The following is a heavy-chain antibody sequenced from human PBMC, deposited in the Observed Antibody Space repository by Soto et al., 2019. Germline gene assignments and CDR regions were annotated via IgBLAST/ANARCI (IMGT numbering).Heavy chain of an antibody. J-gene: IGHJ4*02. CDR1: GFTFSSSA. V-gene: IGHV3-23*01. Sequence: GGSLRLSCAASGFTFSSSAMSWVRQAPGKGLEWVSATSATGDFTYYADSVKGRFTIARDNSKNTLYLQVNSLRAEDTAVYYCAIRPGYYFGYWGQGTLVTVSS. CDR2: TSATGDFT. D-gene: IGHD3-16*01. CDR3: AIRPGYYFGY.